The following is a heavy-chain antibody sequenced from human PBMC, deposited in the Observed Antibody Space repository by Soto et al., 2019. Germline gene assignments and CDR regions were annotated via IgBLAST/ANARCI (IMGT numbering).Heavy chain of an antibody. CDR3: ARGPVWSGELFYYYYGMDV. CDR1: GCTFTSYD. Sequence: XSVKVCCKASGCTFTSYDINWVRQATGQGLEWMGWMNPNSGNTGYAQKFQGRVTMTRNTSISTAYMELSSLRSEDTAVYYCARGPVWSGELFYYYYGMDVWGQGTTVTVPS. CDR2: MNPNSGNT. V-gene: IGHV1-8*01. D-gene: IGHD3-10*01. J-gene: IGHJ6*02.